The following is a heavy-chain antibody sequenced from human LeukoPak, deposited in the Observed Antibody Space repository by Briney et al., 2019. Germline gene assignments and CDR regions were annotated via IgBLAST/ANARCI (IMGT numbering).Heavy chain of an antibody. CDR3: AKGPAIVGATDYLY. V-gene: IGHV3-74*01. CDR2: INSDGSST. J-gene: IGHJ4*02. D-gene: IGHD1-26*01. CDR1: GFTFSSYR. Sequence: PGGSLRLSCAASGFTFSSYRMHWVRQAPGKGRVWVSRINSDGSSTTYADSVKGRFTISRDNSKNTLYLQMNSLRAEDTAVYYCAKGPAIVGATDYLYWGQGTLVTVSP.